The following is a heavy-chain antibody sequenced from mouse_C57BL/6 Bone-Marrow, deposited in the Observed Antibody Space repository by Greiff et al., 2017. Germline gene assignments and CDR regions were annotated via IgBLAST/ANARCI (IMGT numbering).Heavy chain of an antibody. Sequence: VQLQQSGPELVKPGASVKIPCKASGYTFTDYNMDWVKQSHGKSLEWIGDINPNNGGTIYNQKFKGKATLTVDKSSSTAYMELRSLTSEDTAVYYGARLTGTGYAMDYWGQGTSVTVSS. V-gene: IGHV1-18*01. CDR1: GYTFTDYN. CDR2: INPNNGGT. J-gene: IGHJ4*01. D-gene: IGHD4-1*01. CDR3: ARLTGTGYAMDY.